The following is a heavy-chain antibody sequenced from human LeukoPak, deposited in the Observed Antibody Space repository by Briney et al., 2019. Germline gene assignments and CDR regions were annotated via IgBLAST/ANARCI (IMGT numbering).Heavy chain of an antibody. CDR2: IKGDGSEK. CDR3: ARPVVTTAKAGFDY. D-gene: IGHD1-14*01. J-gene: IGHJ4*02. Sequence: GGSLRLSCAGSGFIFSNSWMSWVRQVPGKGLEWVASIKGDGSEKKYVDSVKGRFTISRDNAKNSLDVQMNSLRAEDTAVYYCARPVVTTAKAGFDYWGQGTLVTVSS. CDR1: GFIFSNSW. V-gene: IGHV3-7*01.